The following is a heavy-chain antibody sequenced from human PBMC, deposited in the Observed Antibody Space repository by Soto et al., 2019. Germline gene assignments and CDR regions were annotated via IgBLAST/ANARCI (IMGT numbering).Heavy chain of an antibody. D-gene: IGHD3-9*01. CDR2: IDHSAST. J-gene: IGHJ6*03. CDR1: GGSFSGYY. V-gene: IGHV4-34*01. Sequence: QVQLQQWGAGLLKPSETLSLTCAVYGGSFSGYYWSWIRQPPGKGQVWMGDIDHSASTNYIPSLKRRVTISTDTSKNQVSLKLSSATAADSAVYYCAREVKYYNFLAAYLTYSFYYLDVWGKGSTVTVSS. CDR3: AREVKYYNFLAAYLTYSFYYLDV.